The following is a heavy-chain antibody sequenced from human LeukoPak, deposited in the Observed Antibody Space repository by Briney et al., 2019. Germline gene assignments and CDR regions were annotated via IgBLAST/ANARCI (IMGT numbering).Heavy chain of an antibody. J-gene: IGHJ4*02. Sequence: GGSLRLSCAASGFTFSSYAMSWVRQAPGNRLEWVSAISGSGGSTYYADSVKGRFTISRDNSKNTLYLQMNSLRAEDTAVYYCAKCNVVVVAATLFNWGQGTLVTVSS. CDR3: AKCNVVVVAATLFN. CDR2: ISGSGGST. D-gene: IGHD2-15*01. CDR1: GFTFSSYA. V-gene: IGHV3-23*01.